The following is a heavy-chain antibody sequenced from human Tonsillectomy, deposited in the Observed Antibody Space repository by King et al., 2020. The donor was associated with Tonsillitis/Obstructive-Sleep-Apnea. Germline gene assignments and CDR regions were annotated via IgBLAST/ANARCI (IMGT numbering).Heavy chain of an antibody. D-gene: IGHD2-2*01. CDR3: ARHPRGDIVVVPAATHFDS. J-gene: IGHJ3*01. V-gene: IGHV4-39*01. CDR1: GGSVSSRSYY. CDR2: IYFSGNT. Sequence: LQLQESGPGLVKPSETLSLTCTVSGGSVSSRSYYWGWIRQPPGKGLEWIGSIYFSGNTYYNPSLKSRVTISVDRSRDQFSLKLSSVTAADTAVYYCARHPRGDIVVVPAATHFDSWGRGTMVRVSS.